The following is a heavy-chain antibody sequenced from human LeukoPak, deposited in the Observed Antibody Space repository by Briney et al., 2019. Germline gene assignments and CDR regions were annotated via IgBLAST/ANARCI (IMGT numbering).Heavy chain of an antibody. J-gene: IGHJ6*03. CDR2: IYYSGTT. Sequence: SETLSLTCSVSGGSINNYYWSWIRQSPGKGLEWIGYIYYSGTTKYNPSLKSRVSVSVDTSKNQFSLKLSSVTAADTAVYYCARTLSSGYPDYFYYMDVWGKGTTVTISS. D-gene: IGHD3-22*01. CDR3: ARTLSSGYPDYFYYMDV. CDR1: GGSINNYY. V-gene: IGHV4-59*01.